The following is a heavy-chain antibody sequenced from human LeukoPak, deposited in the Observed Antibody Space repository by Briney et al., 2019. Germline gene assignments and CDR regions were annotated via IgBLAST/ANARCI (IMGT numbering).Heavy chain of an antibody. CDR2: NSAYNANT. V-gene: IGHV1-18*01. J-gene: IGHJ4*02. D-gene: IGHD5-12*01. Sequence: ASVKVSCKASGYTFISYGISWVRQAPGQGLEWMGWNSAYNANTNYAQKLQGRATMTTDTSTTTAYMELRSLRSDDTAVYYCARQRYSGYDYSFDYWGQGTLVTVSS. CDR1: GYTFISYG. CDR3: ARQRYSGYDYSFDY.